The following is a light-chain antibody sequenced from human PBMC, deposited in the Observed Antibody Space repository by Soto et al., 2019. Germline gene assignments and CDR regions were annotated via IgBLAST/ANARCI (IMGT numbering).Light chain of an antibody. Sequence: EIVLTQSPGTLSLSPWQGATLSCRASQSLSTSSLAWYQKKAAQAPRLLIYGASYRATGVPDRFNGSGSGTDFILTISRLEPEDFAVYYCQHYGSSPGVTFGPGTTVDIK. J-gene: IGKJ3*01. V-gene: IGKV3-20*01. CDR1: QSLSTSS. CDR2: GAS. CDR3: QHYGSSPGVT.